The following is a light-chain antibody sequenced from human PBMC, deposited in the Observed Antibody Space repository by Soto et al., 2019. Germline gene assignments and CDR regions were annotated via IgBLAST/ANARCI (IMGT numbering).Light chain of an antibody. CDR3: QQYYGWPHHT. CDR1: QSVVTN. V-gene: IGKV3-15*01. Sequence: EIVMTQSPATLSVSLGESATLSCRASQSVVTNLAWYQQTPGQAPRLLIYAASTRATGIPARFSGSGSGTEFILTNSSLQSEDFAVYYCQQYYGWPHHTFGQGTKLEIK. J-gene: IGKJ2*01. CDR2: AAS.